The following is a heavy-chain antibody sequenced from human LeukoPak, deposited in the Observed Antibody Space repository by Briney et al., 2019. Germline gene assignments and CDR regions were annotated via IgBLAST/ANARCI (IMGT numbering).Heavy chain of an antibody. J-gene: IGHJ3*02. CDR3: ARTLGRDGYNSAFDI. D-gene: IGHD5-24*01. CDR2: ICYSGST. CDR1: GGSVSSGSYY. Sequence: SETLSLTCTVSGGSVSSGSYYWSWIRQPPGKGLEWIGYICYSGSTNYNPSLKSRVTISVDTSTNQFSLKLRSVTAADTAVYYCARTLGRDGYNSAFDIWGQGTVVTVSS. V-gene: IGHV4-61*01.